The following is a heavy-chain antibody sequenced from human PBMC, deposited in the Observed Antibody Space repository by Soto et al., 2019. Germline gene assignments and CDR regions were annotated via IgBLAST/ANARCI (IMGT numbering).Heavy chain of an antibody. CDR1: GFTFSSYS. Sequence: GGSLRLSCAASGFTFSSYSMNWVRQAPGKGLEWVSSISSSSSYIYYADSVKGRFTISRDNAKNSLYLQMNSLRAEDTAVYYCAGLYGSGLVDYYYYGMDVWGQGTTVTVSS. J-gene: IGHJ6*02. CDR3: AGLYGSGLVDYYYYGMDV. V-gene: IGHV3-21*01. CDR2: ISSSSSYI. D-gene: IGHD6-19*01.